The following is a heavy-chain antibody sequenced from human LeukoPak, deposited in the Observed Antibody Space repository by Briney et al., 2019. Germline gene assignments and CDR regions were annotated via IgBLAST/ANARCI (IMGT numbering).Heavy chain of an antibody. V-gene: IGHV4-34*01. Sequence: SETLSLTCAVYGGCFSGYYWRWIRQRPGKGLEWIGEINHSGSTNYNPSLKSRVTISVDTSKNQFSLKLSSVTAADTAVYYCAKDSPRIAVAAAWGQGTLVTVSS. CDR1: GGCFSGYY. D-gene: IGHD6-19*01. J-gene: IGHJ5*02. CDR2: INHSGST. CDR3: AKDSPRIAVAAA.